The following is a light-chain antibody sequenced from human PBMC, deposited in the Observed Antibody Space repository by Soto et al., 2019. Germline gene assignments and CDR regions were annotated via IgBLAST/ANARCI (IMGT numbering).Light chain of an antibody. V-gene: IGKV3-11*01. CDR3: QQRSNWIT. CDR2: DAS. J-gene: IGKJ5*01. Sequence: EIVMTQSPATLSVSPGERATLSCRASQSVSSYLAWYQQKPGQAPRLLIYDASNRATGIPARFSGSGSGTDFTLTISSLEPEDFAVYYCQQRSNWITFGQGTRLEN. CDR1: QSVSSY.